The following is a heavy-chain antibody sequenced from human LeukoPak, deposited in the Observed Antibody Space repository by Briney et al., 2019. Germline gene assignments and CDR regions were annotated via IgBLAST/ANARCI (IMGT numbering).Heavy chain of an antibody. D-gene: IGHD2-2*01. CDR3: ARDVVVPAAMWDAFDI. V-gene: IGHV4-39*07. CDR1: GDSISSSSYF. J-gene: IGHJ3*02. CDR2: IYSSGST. Sequence: SGTLSLTCTVSGDSISSSSYFWGWIRQPPGKGLEWIGSIYSSGSTYYNPSLKSRVTISVDTSKNQFSLKLSSVTAADTAVYYCARDVVVPAAMWDAFDIWGQGTMVTVSS.